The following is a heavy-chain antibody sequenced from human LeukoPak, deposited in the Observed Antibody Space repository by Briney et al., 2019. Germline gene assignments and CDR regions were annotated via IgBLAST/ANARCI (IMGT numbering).Heavy chain of an antibody. CDR2: INHSGST. J-gene: IGHJ4*02. CDR1: GGSISSSSYY. D-gene: IGHD6-13*01. V-gene: IGHV4-39*07. Sequence: SETLSLTCTVSGGSISSSSYYWSWIRQPPGKGLEWIGEINHSGSTNYNPSLKSRVTISVDTSKNQFSLKLSSVTAADTAVYYCAITPFRLIAAAGTRHFDYWGQGTLVTVSS. CDR3: AITPFRLIAAAGTRHFDY.